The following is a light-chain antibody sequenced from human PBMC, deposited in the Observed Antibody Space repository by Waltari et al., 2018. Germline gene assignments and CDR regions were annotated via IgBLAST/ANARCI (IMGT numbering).Light chain of an antibody. CDR3: QQYYAVPPT. Sequence: DIVMTQSPDSLAVSLGERATINCKSSQSVSDSINSKNYLAWYRQKPGQPPQLLISWASTREFGVPDRFSGRGSGTDFTLTISSLQAEDVAVYYCQQYYAVPPTFGPGTKVEIK. CDR1: QSVSDSINSKNY. CDR2: WAS. V-gene: IGKV4-1*01. J-gene: IGKJ1*01.